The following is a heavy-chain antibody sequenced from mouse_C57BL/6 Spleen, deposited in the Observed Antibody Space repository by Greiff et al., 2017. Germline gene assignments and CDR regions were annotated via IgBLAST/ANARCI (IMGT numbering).Heavy chain of an antibody. D-gene: IGHD1-3*01. J-gene: IGHJ4*01. CDR2: IYPRSGNT. CDR3: ARELLYAMDY. V-gene: IGHV1-81*01. Sequence: VHLVESGAELARPGASVKLSCKASGYTFTSYGISWVKQRTGQGLEWIGEIYPRSGNTYYNEKFKGKATLTADKSSSTAYMELRSLTSEDSAVYFCARELLYAMDYWGQGTSVTVSS. CDR1: GYTFTSYG.